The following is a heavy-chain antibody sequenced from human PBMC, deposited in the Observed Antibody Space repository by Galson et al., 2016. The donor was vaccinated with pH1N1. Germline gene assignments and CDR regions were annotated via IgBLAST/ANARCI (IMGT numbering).Heavy chain of an antibody. V-gene: IGHV3-53*01. CDR1: GVTVSNYY. CDR2: IYSGGDT. Sequence: SLRLSCAASGVTVSNYYMSWVRQAPGKGLEWVSCIYSGGDTYYADSVKGRFTVSRDSSKNTVYLQMNSLRAEDTAVYYCARDTGAWGQGTLVTVSS. J-gene: IGHJ5*02. CDR3: ARDTGA. D-gene: IGHD7-27*01.